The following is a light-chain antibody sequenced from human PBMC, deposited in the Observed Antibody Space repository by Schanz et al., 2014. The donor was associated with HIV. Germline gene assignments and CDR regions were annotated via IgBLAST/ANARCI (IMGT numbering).Light chain of an antibody. CDR2: DVT. J-gene: IGLJ3*02. Sequence: QSALTQPASVSGSPGQSITISCTGTSSDVGADNSVSWYQQHPGRAPRLLVYDVTYRPSGVSNRFSGSKSGNTASLTISGLQPEDEADYYCSSYSSTINFGVFGGGTKLTVL. CDR1: SSDVGADNS. V-gene: IGLV2-14*03. CDR3: SSYSSTINFGV.